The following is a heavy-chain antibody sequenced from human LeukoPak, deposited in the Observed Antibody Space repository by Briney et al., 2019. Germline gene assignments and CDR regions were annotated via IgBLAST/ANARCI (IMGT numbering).Heavy chain of an antibody. J-gene: IGHJ4*02. D-gene: IGHD3-22*01. V-gene: IGHV4-59*01. CDR3: ARGSYFNYDSSGYYAY. Sequence: PSETLSLTCTVSGGSISSYYWSWIRQPPGKGLEWIGYIYYIGSTNYNPSLKSRVTISIDTSKNQFSLRLNSVTAADTAVYYCARGSYFNYDSSGYYAYWGQGTQVTVSS. CDR1: GGSISSYY. CDR2: IYYIGST.